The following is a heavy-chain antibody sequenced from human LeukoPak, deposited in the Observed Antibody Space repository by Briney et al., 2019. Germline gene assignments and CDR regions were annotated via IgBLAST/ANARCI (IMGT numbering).Heavy chain of an antibody. CDR2: IYYSGST. V-gene: IGHV4-39*07. Sequence: PSETLSFTCTVSGGSISSSSYYWGWIRQPPGKGLEWIGSIYYSGSTYYNPSLKSRVTMSVDTSRNQFSLKLSSVTAADTAVYYCARGVDTAMVYFPDYWGQGTLVTVSS. CDR3: ARGVDTAMVYFPDY. J-gene: IGHJ4*02. D-gene: IGHD5-18*01. CDR1: GGSISSSSYY.